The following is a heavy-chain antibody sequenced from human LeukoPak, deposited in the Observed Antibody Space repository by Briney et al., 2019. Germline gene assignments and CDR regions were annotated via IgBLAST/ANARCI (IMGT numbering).Heavy chain of an antibody. Sequence: GGSLRLSCAASGFTFSSYGMHWVRQAPGKELEWVAVISYDGSNKYYADSVKGRFTISRDNSKNTLYLQMNSLRAEDTAVYYCARDYGGDYWGQGTLVTVSS. V-gene: IGHV3-30*03. CDR2: ISYDGSNK. CDR1: GFTFSSYG. D-gene: IGHD4-23*01. J-gene: IGHJ4*02. CDR3: ARDYGGDY.